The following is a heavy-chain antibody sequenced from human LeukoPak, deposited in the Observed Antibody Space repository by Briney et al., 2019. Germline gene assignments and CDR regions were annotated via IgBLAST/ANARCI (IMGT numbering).Heavy chain of an antibody. J-gene: IGHJ4*02. CDR2: INPSGGST. Sequence: ASVKVSCKVSGYTFTSSDINWVRQAPGQGLEWMGIINPSGGSTSYAQKFQGRVTMTRDMSTSTVYMELSSLRSEDTAVYYCARAYSSSSINFDYWGQGTLVTVSS. V-gene: IGHV1-46*01. CDR1: GYTFTSSD. D-gene: IGHD6-13*01. CDR3: ARAYSSSSINFDY.